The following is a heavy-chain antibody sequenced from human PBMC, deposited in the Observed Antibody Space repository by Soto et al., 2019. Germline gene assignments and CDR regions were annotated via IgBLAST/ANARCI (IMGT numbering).Heavy chain of an antibody. CDR1: GGSISSYY. J-gene: IGHJ6*02. D-gene: IGHD3-16*01. CDR3: ARDLRALQGGYYYYGMDV. CDR2: IYYSGST. V-gene: IGHV4-59*01. Sequence: PSETLSLTCTVSGGSISSYYWSWIRQPPGKGLEWIGYIYYSGSTNYNPSLKSRVTISVDTSKNQFSLKLSSVTAADTAVYYCARDLRALQGGYYYYGMDVWGQGTTVTVSS.